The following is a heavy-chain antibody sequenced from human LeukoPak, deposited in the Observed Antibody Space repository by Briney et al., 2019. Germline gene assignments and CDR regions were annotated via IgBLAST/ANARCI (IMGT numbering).Heavy chain of an antibody. D-gene: IGHD6-19*01. CDR2: MNTNSGNT. V-gene: IGHV1-8*03. CDR1: GYTFTTYD. Sequence: ASSVKVSCKTSGYTFTTYDIYWVRQATGQGLEWMGWMNTNSGNTGYAQKFQGRVIISRNTSITTAYMELTSLRSEDTAVYYCARGRGGGWYPYYFDYWGQGTLVTVSP. CDR3: ARGRGGGWYPYYFDY. J-gene: IGHJ4*02.